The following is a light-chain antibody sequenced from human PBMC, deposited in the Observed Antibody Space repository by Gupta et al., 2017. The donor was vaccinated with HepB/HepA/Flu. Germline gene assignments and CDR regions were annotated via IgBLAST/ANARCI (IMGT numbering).Light chain of an antibody. J-gene: IGLJ2*01. CDR2: DVS. Sequence: QSALTQPASVSGSPGRSITISCTGTSSDVGTYNYVTWYQQHPGKAPKLMIYDVSSRPSGVSDRFSGSKSGNTASLTISGLQAEDEAGYYCSSYTSFSTVIFGGGTKLTVL. CDR1: SSDVGTYNY. V-gene: IGLV2-14*03. CDR3: SSYTSFSTVI.